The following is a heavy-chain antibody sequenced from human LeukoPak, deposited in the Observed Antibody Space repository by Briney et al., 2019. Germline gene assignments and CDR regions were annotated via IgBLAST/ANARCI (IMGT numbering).Heavy chain of an antibody. CDR2: ISGDGGST. J-gene: IGHJ4*02. CDR1: GFTFDDYA. CDR3: AKVRRAGACFDY. Sequence: PGGSLRPSCAASGFTFDDYAMHWVRQPPGKGLEWVSLISGDGGSTYYADSVKGRFTISRDNSKNSLYLQMNSLRTEDTAFYYSAKVRRAGACFDYWGQGTLVTVTS. V-gene: IGHV3-43*02. D-gene: IGHD1-26*01.